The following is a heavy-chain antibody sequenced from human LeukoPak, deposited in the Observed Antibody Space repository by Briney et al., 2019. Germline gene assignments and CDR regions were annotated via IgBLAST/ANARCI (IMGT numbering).Heavy chain of an antibody. CDR1: RYTFTGYY. CDR3: ARAARYCSGGSCSPRDY. Sequence: ASVKVSCKASRYTFTGYYMHWVRQAPGQGLEWMGWINANSGGTNYAQKFQGRVTMTRDTSISTAYMELSRLRSDDTAVYYCARAARYCSGGSCSPRDYWGQGTLVTVSS. CDR2: INANSGGT. V-gene: IGHV1-2*02. J-gene: IGHJ4*02. D-gene: IGHD2-15*01.